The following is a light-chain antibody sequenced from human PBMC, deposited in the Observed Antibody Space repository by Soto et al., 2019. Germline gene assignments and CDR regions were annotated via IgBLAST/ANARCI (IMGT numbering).Light chain of an antibody. CDR3: QSYDSSLSGVV. CDR2: GNS. V-gene: IGLV1-40*01. Sequence: QSVLTQPPSVSGAPGQRVTISCTGSSSNIGAGYDVHWYQQLPGTAPKLLISGNSNRPSGVPDRFSASKAGTSASLAITGLQAEDEADYYCQSYDSSLSGVVFGGGTKLTVL. CDR1: SSNIGAGYD. J-gene: IGLJ2*01.